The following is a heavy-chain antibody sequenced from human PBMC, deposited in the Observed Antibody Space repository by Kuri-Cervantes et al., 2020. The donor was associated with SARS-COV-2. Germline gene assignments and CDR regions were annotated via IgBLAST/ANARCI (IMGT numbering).Heavy chain of an antibody. Sequence: SVKVSCKASGGTFSSYAISWVRQAPGQGLEWMGGIIPIFGTANYAQKFQGRVTITTDESTSTAYMELRSLRSDDTAVYYCAREDIVVVPAAIRYYYYYMDVWGKGTTVTVSS. J-gene: IGHJ6*03. CDR3: AREDIVVVPAAIRYYYYYMDV. D-gene: IGHD2-2*01. CDR2: IIPIFGTA. CDR1: GGTFSSYA. V-gene: IGHV1-69*05.